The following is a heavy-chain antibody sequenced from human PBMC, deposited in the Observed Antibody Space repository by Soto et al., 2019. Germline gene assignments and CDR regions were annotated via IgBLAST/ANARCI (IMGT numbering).Heavy chain of an antibody. CDR1: GASIRSDY. Sequence: QVQLQESGPGLVKPSETLSLTCAVSGASIRSDYWSWIRQIPGRGLEWIGYIYDSERTNYNPSLRSRVTISADTSKNQFSLKVRSVTAADTAVYYWARQWDYWGQGILVTVSS. CDR3: ARQWDY. CDR2: IYDSERT. J-gene: IGHJ4*02. V-gene: IGHV4-59*08.